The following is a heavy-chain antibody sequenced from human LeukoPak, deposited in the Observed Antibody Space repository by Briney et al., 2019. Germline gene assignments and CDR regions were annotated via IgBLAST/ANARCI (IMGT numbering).Heavy chain of an antibody. V-gene: IGHV3-48*01. CDR1: GFTFSSYS. CDR2: ISSSSSTI. J-gene: IGHJ5*02. D-gene: IGHD2-2*01. CDR3: ARGSTFTSSSCHNWFDP. Sequence: GGSLRLSCAASGFTFSSYSMNWVRQAPGKGLEWVSYISSSSSTIYYADSVKGRFTISRDNAKNSLYLQMNSLRAEDTAVYYCARGSTFTSSSCHNWFDPWGQGTLVTVSS.